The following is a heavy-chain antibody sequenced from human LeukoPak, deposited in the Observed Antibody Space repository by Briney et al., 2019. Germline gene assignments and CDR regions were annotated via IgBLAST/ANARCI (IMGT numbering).Heavy chain of an antibody. V-gene: IGHV1-69*06. CDR2: VIPIFNTA. CDR3: ARLHDYDSSGYYVIDY. J-gene: IGHJ4*02. CDR1: GGTFNNYA. D-gene: IGHD3-22*01. Sequence: SVKVSCKASGGTFNNYAIGWVRQAPGQGLEWMGGVIPIFNTANYAQRFQGRVTITADRSTSTAYMELSSLRSEDTAVYYCARLHDYDSSGYYVIDYWGQGTLVTVSS.